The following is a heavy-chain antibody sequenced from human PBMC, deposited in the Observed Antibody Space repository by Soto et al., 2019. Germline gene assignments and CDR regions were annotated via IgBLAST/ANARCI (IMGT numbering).Heavy chain of an antibody. CDR1: GGSFSSGYFY. CDR2: ISYSGST. Sequence: QVQLQESGPGPVKPSQTLALACTVSGGSFSSGYFYWSWIRQTPGERLEWIGYISYSGSTHHNPSLKSRVDISVDLFQNQFSLKLTSVTAADTAVYYCARALNAKRGIQLWHWGQGTQVTVSS. V-gene: IGHV4-30-4*01. CDR3: ARALNAKRGIQLWH. D-gene: IGHD5-18*01. J-gene: IGHJ4*02.